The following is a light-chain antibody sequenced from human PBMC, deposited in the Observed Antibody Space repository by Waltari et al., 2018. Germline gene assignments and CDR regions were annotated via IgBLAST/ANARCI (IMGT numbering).Light chain of an antibody. CDR3: QQGNSFPPT. CDR1: QEISTS. CDR2: PAS. J-gene: IGKJ1*01. Sequence: DIQLTQSPAPVYASVGDRDAVTCRASQEISTSLAWYQQKAATAPKVLIYPASTLQSRVPSRFSSSGSGTDFTLTISSLHPEDFATYFCQQGNSFPPTFGPGTKVEI. V-gene: IGKV1-12*01.